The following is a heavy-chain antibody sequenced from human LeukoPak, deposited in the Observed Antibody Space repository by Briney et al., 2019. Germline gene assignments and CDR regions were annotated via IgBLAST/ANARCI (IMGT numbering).Heavy chain of an antibody. D-gene: IGHD3-10*01. Sequence: GGSLRLSCAASGFTFSSYSMNWVRQAPGKGLEWVSYISSSRSTIYYADSVKGRFTISRDNAKNSLYLQMNSLRAEDTAVYYCARVALLWFGELSENWFDPWGQGTLVTVSS. J-gene: IGHJ5*02. V-gene: IGHV3-48*01. CDR2: ISSSRSTI. CDR1: GFTFSSYS. CDR3: ARVALLWFGELSENWFDP.